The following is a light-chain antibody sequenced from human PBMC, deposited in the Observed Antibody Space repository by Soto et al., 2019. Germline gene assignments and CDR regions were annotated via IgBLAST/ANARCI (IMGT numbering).Light chain of an antibody. CDR3: SSYASSFTLV. Sequence: QSALTQTASVSGSPGQSITISCTGTSSDVGGYNYVPWYQQYPGKAPKLIIYDVTNRPSGISSRFSGSKSANTASLTISGLQAEDEADYYCSSYASSFTLVFGGGTKLTVL. J-gene: IGLJ2*01. CDR1: SSDVGGYNY. CDR2: DVT. V-gene: IGLV2-14*03.